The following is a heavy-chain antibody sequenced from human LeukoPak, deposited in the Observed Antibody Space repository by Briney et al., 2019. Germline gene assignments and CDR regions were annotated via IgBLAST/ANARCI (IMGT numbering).Heavy chain of an antibody. V-gene: IGHV4-59*01. CDR2: IYYSGST. D-gene: IGHD5-24*01. J-gene: IGHJ4*02. Sequence: PSETLSLTWTVSGGSISSYYWSWIRQPPGKGLEWIGYIYYSGSTNYNPSLKSRVTISVDTSKNQFSLKLSSVTAADTAVYYCARLGRWLQIDYWGQGTLVTVSS. CDR3: ARLGRWLQIDY. CDR1: GGSISSYY.